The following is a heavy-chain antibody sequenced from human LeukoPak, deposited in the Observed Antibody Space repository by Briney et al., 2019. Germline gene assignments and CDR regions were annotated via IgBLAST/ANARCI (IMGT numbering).Heavy chain of an antibody. J-gene: IGHJ4*02. CDR1: GFSVSHNY. CDR2: IYSGGNT. V-gene: IGHV3-53*01. D-gene: IGHD6-13*01. Sequence: GGSLRLSCTASGFSVSHNYMNWVRQAPGKGLEWVALIYSGGNTHYADSVKGRFTISRDNSKNTLYLQMSSLRVEDTAVYYCTRDTPGIAASVTGGWGQGTLVTVSS. CDR3: TRDTPGIAASVTGG.